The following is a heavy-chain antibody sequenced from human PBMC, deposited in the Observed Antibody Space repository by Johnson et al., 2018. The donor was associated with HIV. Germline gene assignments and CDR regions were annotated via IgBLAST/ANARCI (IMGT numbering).Heavy chain of an antibody. D-gene: IGHD6-13*01. CDR3: ARPQVAAAGRVVGNVESGDDAFDI. CDR1: GFTLSSYW. Sequence: MLLVESGGGLVQPGRSLRLSCAASGFTLSSYWMHWVRQVPGKGPVWVSRINSDGSSSAYADSVKGRFTTPRDGAKNTLYLQMNSLRAEDTAVYYCARPQVAAAGRVVGNVESGDDAFDIWGQGTMVTVSS. CDR2: INSDGSSS. J-gene: IGHJ3*02. V-gene: IGHV3-74*02.